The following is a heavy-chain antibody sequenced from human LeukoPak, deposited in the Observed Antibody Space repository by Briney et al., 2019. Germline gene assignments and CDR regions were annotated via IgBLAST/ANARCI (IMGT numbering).Heavy chain of an antibody. J-gene: IGHJ6*02. Sequence: GGSLRLSCAASGFTFSSYWMSWVRRAPGKGLEWVANIKQDGSEKYYVDSVKGRFTISRDNAKNSLYLQMNSLRAEDTAVHYCAREPTYYDFWSGYYTYYGMDVWGQGTTVTVSS. CDR3: AREPTYYDFWSGYYTYYGMDV. CDR2: IKQDGSEK. D-gene: IGHD3-3*01. V-gene: IGHV3-7*03. CDR1: GFTFSSYW.